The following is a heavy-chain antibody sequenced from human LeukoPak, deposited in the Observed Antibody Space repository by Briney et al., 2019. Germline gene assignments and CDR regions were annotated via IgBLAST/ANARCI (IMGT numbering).Heavy chain of an antibody. D-gene: IGHD5-18*01. V-gene: IGHV3-64*01. J-gene: IGHJ3*02. Sequence: GGSLRLSCAASGFTFSDFAIHWVRQAPGKGLEFVSGIRSTGDSTYYANSAKGRFTISRDNSKNTLYLQMNSLRAEDTAVYYCARARSSYGYGDAFDIWGQGTMVTVSS. CDR2: IRSTGDST. CDR1: GFTFSDFA. CDR3: ARARSSYGYGDAFDI.